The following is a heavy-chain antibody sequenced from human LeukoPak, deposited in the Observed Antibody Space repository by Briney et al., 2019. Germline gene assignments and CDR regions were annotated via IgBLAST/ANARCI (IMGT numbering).Heavy chain of an antibody. CDR3: ARERRSGSYREGFDY. J-gene: IGHJ4*02. V-gene: IGHV1-2*02. CDR2: INPNSGGT. Sequence: ASVKVSCKASGYTFTGYYMHWVRQAPGQGLEWMGWINPNSGGTNYAQKFQGRVTMTRDTSISTAYMELSRLRSDDTAVYYCARERRSGSYREGFDYWGQGTLVTVSS. D-gene: IGHD1-26*01. CDR1: GYTFTGYY.